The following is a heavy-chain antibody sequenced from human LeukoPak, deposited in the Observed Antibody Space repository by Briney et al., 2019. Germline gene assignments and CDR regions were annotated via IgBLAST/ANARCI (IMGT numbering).Heavy chain of an antibody. CDR2: ISHSSSGT. CDR3: AKVINSGFYYYFDY. V-gene: IGHV3-23*01. D-gene: IGHD3-22*01. CDR1: GFTFRSYA. Sequence: GGSLRLSCAGSGFTFRSYAMSWVRQAPGKGLEWVSAISHSSSGTYYVDSVRGRFTISRDNSKNLLYMQMNSLRAEDTAVYYCAKVINSGFYYYFDYWGQGTLVTVSS. J-gene: IGHJ4*02.